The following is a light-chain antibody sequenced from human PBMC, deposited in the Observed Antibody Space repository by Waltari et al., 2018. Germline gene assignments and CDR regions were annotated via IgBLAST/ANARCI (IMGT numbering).Light chain of an antibody. CDR2: WAS. J-gene: IGKJ2*01. CDR1: QSVLYSSNNKNY. V-gene: IGKV4-1*01. Sequence: DIVMTQSPDSLAVSLGERATINCKSSQSVLYSSNNKNYLAWYQQKPGQAPKLLIYWASTRESGVPDRFSSSGSGTDFTLTISSLQAEDVAVYYCQQSYSTPYTFGQGTKLEIK. CDR3: QQSYSTPYT.